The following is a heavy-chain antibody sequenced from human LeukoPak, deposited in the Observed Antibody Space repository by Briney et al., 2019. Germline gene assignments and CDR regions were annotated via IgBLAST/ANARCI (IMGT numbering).Heavy chain of an antibody. V-gene: IGHV4-4*07. CDR3: ARDGSGWYNCYYYYYMDV. J-gene: IGHJ6*03. CDR1: GGSISSYY. Sequence: SETLSLTCTVSGGSISSYYWSWIRQPAGKGLEWIGRIYTSGSTNYNPSLKSRVTMSVDTSKNQFSLKLSSVTAADTAVYYCARDGSGWYNCYYYYYMDVWGKGTTVTVSS. D-gene: IGHD6-19*01. CDR2: IYTSGST.